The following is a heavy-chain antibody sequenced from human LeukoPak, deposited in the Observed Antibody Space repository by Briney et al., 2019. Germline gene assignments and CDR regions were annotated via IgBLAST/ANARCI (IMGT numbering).Heavy chain of an antibody. J-gene: IGHJ4*02. CDR1: GYSISSGYY. V-gene: IGHV4-38-2*02. CDR3: ARGHLGIAARRWYSSGWFDY. Sequence: SETLSLTCTVSGYSISSGYYWGWIRQPPGKGLEWIGSIYHSGSTYYNPSLKSRVTISVDTSKNQFSLKLSSVTAADTAVYYCARGHLGIAARRWYSSGWFDYWGQGTLVTVSS. D-gene: IGHD6-19*01. CDR2: IYHSGST.